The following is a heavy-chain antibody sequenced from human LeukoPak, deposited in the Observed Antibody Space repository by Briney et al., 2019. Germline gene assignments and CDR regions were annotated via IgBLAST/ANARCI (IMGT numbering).Heavy chain of an antibody. CDR1: GGSISSSSYY. CDR3: ARQLGYCSSTSCYADKVDY. D-gene: IGHD2-2*01. CDR2: IYCSGST. V-gene: IGHV4-39*01. J-gene: IGHJ4*02. Sequence: PSETLSLTCTVYGGSISSSSYYWGWIRQPPGKGLEWVGSIYCSGSTYYNPSLKSRVTISVYTSKNQFSLKLSSVTAADTAVYYCARQLGYCSSTSCYADKVDYWGQGTLVTVSS.